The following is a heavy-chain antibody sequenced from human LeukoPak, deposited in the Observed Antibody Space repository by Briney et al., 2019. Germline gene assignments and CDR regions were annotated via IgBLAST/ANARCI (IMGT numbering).Heavy chain of an antibody. D-gene: IGHD3-22*01. Sequence: PGRSLRLSCAASGFTFDDYAMHWVRQAPGKGLEWVSGISWNSGSIGYADSVKGRFTISRDNAKNSLYLQMNSLRAEDTALYYCAKASDPYYYDSSGSGPYYFDYWGQGTLVTVSS. CDR1: GFTFDDYA. CDR3: AKASDPYYYDSSGSGPYYFDY. CDR2: ISWNSGSI. V-gene: IGHV3-9*01. J-gene: IGHJ4*02.